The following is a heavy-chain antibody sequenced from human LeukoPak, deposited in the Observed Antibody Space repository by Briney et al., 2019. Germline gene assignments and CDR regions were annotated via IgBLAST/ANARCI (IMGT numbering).Heavy chain of an antibody. Sequence: PGGSLRLSCAASGFTFSSYSMNWVRQAPGKGLEWVSSISSSSSYIYYADSVKGRFTISRDNAKNSLYLQMNSLRAEDTAVYYCAPRIYYYDSSGYYTHNYNWLDPWGQGTLVTVSS. V-gene: IGHV3-21*01. CDR2: ISSSSSYI. D-gene: IGHD3-22*01. J-gene: IGHJ5*02. CDR1: GFTFSSYS. CDR3: APRIYYYDSSGYYTHNYNWLDP.